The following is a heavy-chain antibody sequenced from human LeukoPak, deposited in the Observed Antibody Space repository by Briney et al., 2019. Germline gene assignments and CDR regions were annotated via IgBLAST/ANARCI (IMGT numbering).Heavy chain of an antibody. V-gene: IGHV4-31*03. CDR1: GGSISSGGYY. J-gene: IGHJ4*02. D-gene: IGHD5-24*01. CDR2: IYYSGST. CDR3: ARDLRDGYNYFYFDY. Sequence: SETLSLTCTVSGGSISSGGYYWSWIRQHPGKGLEWIGYIYYSGSTYYNPSLKSRVTISVDTSKNQFSLKLGSVTAADTAVYYCARDLRDGYNYFYFDYWGQGTLVTVSS.